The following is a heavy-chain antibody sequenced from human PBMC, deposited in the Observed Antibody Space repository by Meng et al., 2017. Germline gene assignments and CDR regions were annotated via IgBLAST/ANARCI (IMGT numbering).Heavy chain of an antibody. CDR3: AREGYCSLGTCYRGEIDY. CDR2: IYYSGNT. CDR1: GGSISGYY. V-gene: IGHV4-59*01. Sequence: SETLSLTCTVSGGSISGYYWSWIRQPPGKGLEWIGYIYYSGNTNYNPSLKSRVTISADTSKNQVYLKLSSVTAADTAVYYCAREGYCSLGTCYRGEIDYWGQGTLVTVSS. J-gene: IGHJ4*02. D-gene: IGHD2-15*01.